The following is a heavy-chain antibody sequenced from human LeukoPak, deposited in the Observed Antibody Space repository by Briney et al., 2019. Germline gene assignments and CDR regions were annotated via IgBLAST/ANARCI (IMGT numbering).Heavy chain of an antibody. CDR3: ARDKIVGATFLDY. CDR1: GFTFSNYW. J-gene: IGHJ4*02. Sequence: GGSLRLSCAASGFTFSNYWMSWVRQAPGKGLEWVANIKQDESERYYVDSVRGRFTISRDNAKNSLYLQMNSLRAEDTAVYYCARDKIVGATFLDYWGQGTLVTVSS. CDR2: IKQDESER. D-gene: IGHD1-26*01. V-gene: IGHV3-7*01.